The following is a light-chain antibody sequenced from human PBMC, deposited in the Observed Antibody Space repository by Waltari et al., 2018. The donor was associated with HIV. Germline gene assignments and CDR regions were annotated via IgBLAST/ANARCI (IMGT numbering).Light chain of an antibody. Sequence: QSALTQPRSVSGSPGQSVAISCSEISSDFGGPHFVSWYQQQPGKAPKLIIYDVIKRPSGVPDRFSASLSGNMATLTISGLQAEDEADYYCCSYAGTYTWVFGGGTKLTVL. CDR3: CSYAGTYTWV. CDR2: DVI. CDR1: SSDFGGPHF. J-gene: IGLJ3*02. V-gene: IGLV2-11*01.